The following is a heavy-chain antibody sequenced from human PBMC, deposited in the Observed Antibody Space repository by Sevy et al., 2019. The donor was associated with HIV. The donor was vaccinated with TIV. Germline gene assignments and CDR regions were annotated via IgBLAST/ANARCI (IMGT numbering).Heavy chain of an antibody. CDR2: IYHSGST. CDR3: ARGGETPRGFDP. D-gene: IGHD3-16*01. V-gene: IGHV4-4*02. CDR1: GGSISSVNW. J-gene: IGHJ5*02. Sequence: SETLSLTCAVSGGSISSVNWWHWVRQPPGKGLESIGEIYHSGSTNYNPSLKSRVTISVDNSKNQFSLKLSSVTAADTAVYYYARGGETPRGFDPWGQGSLVTVSS.